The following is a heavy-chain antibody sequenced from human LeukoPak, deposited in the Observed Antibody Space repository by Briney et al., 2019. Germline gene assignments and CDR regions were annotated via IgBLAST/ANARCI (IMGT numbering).Heavy chain of an antibody. CDR2: INPNSGGT. J-gene: IGHJ4*02. CDR3: ARVGRVTGLYSSGWYKGYYFDY. CDR1: GYTFTGYY. D-gene: IGHD6-19*01. V-gene: IGHV1-2*02. Sequence: VASVKVSCKAFGYTFTGYYMHWVRQAPGQGLEWMGWINPNSGGTNYAQKFQGRVTMTRDTSISTAYMELSRLRSDDTAVYYCARVGRVTGLYSSGWYKGYYFDYWGQGTLVTVSS.